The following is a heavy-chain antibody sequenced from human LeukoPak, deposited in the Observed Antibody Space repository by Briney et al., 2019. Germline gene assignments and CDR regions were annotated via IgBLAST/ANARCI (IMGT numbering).Heavy chain of an antibody. J-gene: IGHJ5*02. CDR2: ISAYNGNT. D-gene: IGHD3-9*01. CDR1: GYTFTGYY. Sequence: ASVKVSCKASGYTFTGYYMHWVRQAPGQGLEWVGWISAYNGNTNYAQKLQGRVTMTTDTSTSTAYMELRSLRSDDTAVYYCARDIGPRLVRYFDWLSPGFDPWGQGTLVTVSS. V-gene: IGHV1-18*04. CDR3: ARDIGPRLVRYFDWLSPGFDP.